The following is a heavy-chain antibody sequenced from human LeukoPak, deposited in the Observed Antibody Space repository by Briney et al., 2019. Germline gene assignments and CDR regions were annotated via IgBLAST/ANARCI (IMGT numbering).Heavy chain of an antibody. J-gene: IGHJ5*02. CDR1: GYTFTGYY. Sequence: ASVKVSCKTSGYTFTGYYMHWVRQAPGQGLEWMGWINPTSGATNYAQKFQGRVTMTRDTSISTAYMALSRLRSDDTAVYYCARDPPDCKTTDCRPGDWFDPWGQGTLVTVSP. V-gene: IGHV1-2*02. D-gene: IGHD2/OR15-2a*01. CDR3: ARDPPDCKTTDCRPGDWFDP. CDR2: INPTSGAT.